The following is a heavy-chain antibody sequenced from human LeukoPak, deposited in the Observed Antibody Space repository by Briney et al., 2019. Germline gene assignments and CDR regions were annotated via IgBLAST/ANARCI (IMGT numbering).Heavy chain of an antibody. CDR3: ARETPLNYYDSSGYYFKTDRFDY. V-gene: IGHV3-74*01. Sequence: GGSLRLSCAASGFTFSSYWMHWVRQAPGKGLVWVSRINSDGSSTSYADSVKGRFTISRDNAKNTLYLQMNSLRAEDTAAYYCARETPLNYYDSSGYYFKTDRFDYWGQGTLVTVSS. CDR1: GFTFSSYW. D-gene: IGHD3-22*01. CDR2: INSDGSST. J-gene: IGHJ4*02.